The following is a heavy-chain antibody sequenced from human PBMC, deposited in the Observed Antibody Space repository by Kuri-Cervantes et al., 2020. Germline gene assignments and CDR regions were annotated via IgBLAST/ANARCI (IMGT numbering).Heavy chain of an antibody. CDR1: GYTFTGYY. J-gene: IGHJ3*02. Sequence: ASVKVSCKASGYTFTGYYMHWVRQAPGQGLEWMGWINPNSGGTNYAQKFQGRVTMTRDTSISTAYMELSSLRSEDTAVYYCAMGTMIVGSDVAAFDIWGQGTMVTVSS. CDR3: AMGTMIVGSDVAAFDI. CDR2: INPNSGGT. D-gene: IGHD3-22*01. V-gene: IGHV1-2*02.